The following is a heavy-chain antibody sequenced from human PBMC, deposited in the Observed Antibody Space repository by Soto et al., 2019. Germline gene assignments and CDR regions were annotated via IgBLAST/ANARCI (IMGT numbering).Heavy chain of an antibody. Sequence: SSVKVYCKASGGTFGSHGIAWVRQAPGQGLEWMGGFIAMLGTPTYAKKVQGRATITADESLSSSYLELRSLRSEDTAVYFCARGAMADFDCWGQGTVVTVSS. CDR1: GGTFGSHG. CDR3: ARGAMADFDC. J-gene: IGHJ4*02. CDR2: FIAMLGTP. V-gene: IGHV1-69*13. D-gene: IGHD5-18*01.